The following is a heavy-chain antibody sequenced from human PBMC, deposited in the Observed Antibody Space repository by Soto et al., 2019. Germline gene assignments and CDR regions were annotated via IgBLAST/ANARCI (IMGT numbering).Heavy chain of an antibody. V-gene: IGHV3-48*03. CDR2: IDGSGNTI. Sequence: EVQLVESGGGLVQPGGSLRLSCAASGFTFIAYEMNWVRQAPGKGLEWVSYIDGSGNTIYYADSVKGRFTISRDNAKNSLFLQMNSLRVEDTAFYYCARSPFLECNWAQGTLVTVSS. J-gene: IGHJ4*02. CDR3: ARSPFLECN. CDR1: GFTFIAYE. D-gene: IGHD3-3*02.